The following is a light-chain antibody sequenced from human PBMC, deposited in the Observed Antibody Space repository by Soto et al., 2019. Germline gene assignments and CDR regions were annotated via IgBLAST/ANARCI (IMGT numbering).Light chain of an antibody. V-gene: IGLV2-14*04. Sequence: ISSSCTGTSSDVGDYNYVSWYQQHPGKAPKLMIYDVSNRPSGVSNRFSGSKSGNTDSLTISGLQAEDEADYYCSSYTSSSTVIFGGGTKLTVL. CDR1: SSDVGDYNY. CDR2: DVS. CDR3: SSYTSSSTVI. J-gene: IGLJ2*01.